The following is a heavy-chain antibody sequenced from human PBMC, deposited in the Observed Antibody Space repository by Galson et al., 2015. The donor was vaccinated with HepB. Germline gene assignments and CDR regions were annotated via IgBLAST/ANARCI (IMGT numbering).Heavy chain of an antibody. CDR3: AKNFRNYGSVETLFDY. Sequence: SLRLSCAASGFTFSSYAMSWVRQAPGKGLEWVSAISGSGGSTYYADSVKGRFTISRDNSKNTLYLQMNSLRAEDTAVYYCAKNFRNYGSVETLFDYWGQGTLVTVSS. J-gene: IGHJ4*02. CDR1: GFTFSSYA. V-gene: IGHV3-23*01. CDR2: ISGSGGST. D-gene: IGHD3-10*01.